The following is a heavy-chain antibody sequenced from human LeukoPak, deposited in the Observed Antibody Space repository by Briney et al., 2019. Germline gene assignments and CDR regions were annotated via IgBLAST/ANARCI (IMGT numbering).Heavy chain of an antibody. V-gene: IGHV3-21*01. J-gene: IGHJ4*02. D-gene: IGHD6-19*01. Sequence: GGSLRLSCVVSGLTVSRKFMNWVRQAPGKGLEWVSSISSSSSYIYYADSVKGRFTISRDNAKNSLYLQMNSLRAEDTAVYYCARDVDIAVAGDFDNWGQGTLVTVSS. CDR3: ARDVDIAVAGDFDN. CDR1: GLTVSRKF. CDR2: ISSSSSYI.